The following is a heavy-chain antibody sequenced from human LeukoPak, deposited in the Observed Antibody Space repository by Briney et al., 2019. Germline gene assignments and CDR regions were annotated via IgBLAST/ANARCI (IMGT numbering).Heavy chain of an antibody. J-gene: IGHJ4*02. D-gene: IGHD3-10*01. Sequence: ASVKVSCKVSGYTLTELSMHWVRQAPGKGLEWMGGFDPEDGETIYAQKFQGRVTMTEDTSTDTAYMELSSLRSEDTAVYYCATGPLYYGSGSADYWGQGTLVTVSS. CDR3: ATGPLYYGSGSADY. V-gene: IGHV1-24*01. CDR1: GYTLTELS. CDR2: FDPEDGET.